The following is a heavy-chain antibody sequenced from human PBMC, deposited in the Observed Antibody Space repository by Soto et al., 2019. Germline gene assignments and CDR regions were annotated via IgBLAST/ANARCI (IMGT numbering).Heavy chain of an antibody. D-gene: IGHD3-3*01. Sequence: GASVKVSCKASGYTFTSYDINWVRQATGQGLEWMGWMNPNSGNTGYAQKFQGRVTMTRNTSISTAYMELSSLRSEDTAVYYCARTGVGYYDFWSGYLGEDYYYYYMDVWGKGTTVTVSS. CDR3: ARTGVGYYDFWSGYLGEDYYYYYMDV. V-gene: IGHV1-8*01. J-gene: IGHJ6*03. CDR2: MNPNSGNT. CDR1: GYTFTSYD.